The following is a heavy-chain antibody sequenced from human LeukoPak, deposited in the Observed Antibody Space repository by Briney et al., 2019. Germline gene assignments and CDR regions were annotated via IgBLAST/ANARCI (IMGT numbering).Heavy chain of an antibody. CDR2: IYYSGST. CDR3: ARGGYSGNDWNH. V-gene: IGHV4-39*07. D-gene: IGHD5-12*01. Sequence: PSETLSLTCTVSGGSISSYYWGWIGQPPGKGLEWIGSIYYSGSTYYNPSLKSRVTISVDTSKNQFSLKLSSVTAADTAVYYCARGGYSGNDWNHWGQGTLVTVSS. J-gene: IGHJ5*02. CDR1: GGSISSYY.